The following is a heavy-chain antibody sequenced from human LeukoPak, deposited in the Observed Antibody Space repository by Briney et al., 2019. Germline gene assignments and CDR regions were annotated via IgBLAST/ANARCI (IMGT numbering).Heavy chain of an antibody. J-gene: IGHJ4*02. CDR3: AKRGGWGYYYDSSGYPLDY. CDR1: GFTFSSYG. V-gene: IGHV3-30*02. Sequence: GGSLRLSCAASGFTFSSYGMHWVRQAPGKGLEWVAFIRYDGSNKYYADSVKGRFTISRDNSKNTLYLQMNSLRAEDTDVYYCAKRGGWGYYYDSSGYPLDYWGQGTLVTVSS. CDR2: IRYDGSNK. D-gene: IGHD3-22*01.